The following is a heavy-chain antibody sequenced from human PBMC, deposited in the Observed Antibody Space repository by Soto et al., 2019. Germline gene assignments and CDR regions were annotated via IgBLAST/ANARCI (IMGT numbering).Heavy chain of an antibody. J-gene: IGHJ4*02. CDR2: INHSGST. CDR3: ASRPIAARNFDY. CDR1: GGSFSGYY. D-gene: IGHD6-6*01. V-gene: IGHV4-34*01. Sequence: SETLSLTCAVYGGSFSGYYWSWIRQPPGKGLEWIGEINHSGSTNYNPSLKSRVTISVDTSKNQFSLKLSSVTAADTAVYYCASRPIAARNFDYWGQGTPVTVSS.